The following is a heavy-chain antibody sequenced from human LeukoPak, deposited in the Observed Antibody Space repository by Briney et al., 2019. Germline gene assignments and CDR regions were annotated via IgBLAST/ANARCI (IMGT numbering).Heavy chain of an antibody. CDR1: GFTVNSNS. V-gene: IGHV3-53*01. J-gene: IGHJ6*03. Sequence: QPGGSLRLSCTVSGFTVNSNSMSWVRQAPGKGLEWVSFIYSGTIHYSDSVKGRFTISRDNSKNTLYLQMNSLRAEDTAVYYCAKRHYGSGSHHYYMDVWGKGTTVTVSS. CDR2: IYSGTI. CDR3: AKRHYGSGSHHYYMDV. D-gene: IGHD3-10*01.